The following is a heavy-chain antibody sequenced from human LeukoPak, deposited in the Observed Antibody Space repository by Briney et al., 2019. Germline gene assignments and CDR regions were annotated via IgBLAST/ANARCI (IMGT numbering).Heavy chain of an antibody. CDR3: AKESAAAGYFDY. D-gene: IGHD6-13*01. CDR1: GFTFSSSA. V-gene: IGHV3-23*01. J-gene: IGHJ4*01. Sequence: GGSLRLSCAASGFTFSSSAMSWVRQAPGKGLEWVSVISKSGDFTYYADSGKVRFTISRDSSKNTLNLQMNSLRAEDTAVYYCAKESAAAGYFDYWGLGTLVTVSS. CDR2: ISKSGDFT.